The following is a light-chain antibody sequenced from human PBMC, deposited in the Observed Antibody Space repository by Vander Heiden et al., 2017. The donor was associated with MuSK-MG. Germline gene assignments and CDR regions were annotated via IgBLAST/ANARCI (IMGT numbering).Light chain of an antibody. V-gene: IGKV4-1*01. CDR3: QQDDGGPRT. CDR1: QSVLYSTNNKNY. Sequence: DIVMTQSPDSLAVSLGERATINCKSSQSVLYSTNNKNYLAWYQQKPGQPPKLLIYWASTRESGVPDRFSGSGSGTDFTLTISSLQAEDVAVYYCQQDDGGPRTFGHGTKVDI. CDR2: WAS. J-gene: IGKJ3*01.